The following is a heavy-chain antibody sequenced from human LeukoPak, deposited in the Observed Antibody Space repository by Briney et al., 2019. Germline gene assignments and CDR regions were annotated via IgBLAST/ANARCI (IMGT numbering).Heavy chain of an antibody. CDR3: ANPYGDFDFDY. J-gene: IGHJ4*02. D-gene: IGHD4-17*01. CDR1: GFTFSSYA. V-gene: IGHV3-23*01. Sequence: QPGGSLRLACAASGFTFSSYAMSWVRQAPGKGLEWVSAISGSGGSTYYAHSVKGRFTISRDNSKTPLYLQMNSLRAEDTAVYYCANPYGDFDFDYWGQGTLVTVSS. CDR2: ISGSGGST.